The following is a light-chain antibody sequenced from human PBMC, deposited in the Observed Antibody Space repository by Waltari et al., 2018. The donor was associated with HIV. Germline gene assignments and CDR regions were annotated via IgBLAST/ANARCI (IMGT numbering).Light chain of an antibody. J-gene: IGKJ4*02. Sequence: DVLLTQSPLSLRVTLGQPASISCQSDRSLHSGDGVTYLSWFQQRPGQAPRRLFFKCSARDSRVPDRFRSSGSGSNVTLAIGVVEAEDVATYCCMQHTHRPRTFGAGTKLVI. CDR3: MQHTHRPRT. CDR1: RSLHSGDGVTY. CDR2: KCS. V-gene: IGKV2-30*01.